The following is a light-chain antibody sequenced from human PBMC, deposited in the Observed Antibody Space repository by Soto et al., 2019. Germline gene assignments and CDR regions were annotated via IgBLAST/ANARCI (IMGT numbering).Light chain of an antibody. V-gene: IGKV3-15*01. CDR2: GAS. CDR1: QSITSN. Sequence: EIVMTQSPATLSVSPGERATLSCRASQSITSNLAWYQQKPGQAPILLIYGASTRATAIPDRFSGSGSGTEFTLTINSLQSEDFAVYYCQQYNKSPLPFGQGTRLETK. J-gene: IGKJ5*01. CDR3: QQYNKSPLP.